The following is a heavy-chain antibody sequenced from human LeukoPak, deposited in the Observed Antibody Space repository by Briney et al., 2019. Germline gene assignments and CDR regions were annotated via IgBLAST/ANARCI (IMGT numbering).Heavy chain of an antibody. J-gene: IGHJ4*02. D-gene: IGHD3-3*01. CDR1: GFTFSGYA. V-gene: IGHV3-23*01. CDR2: ISGSGGST. CDR3: AKDYDFWSGPSSY. Sequence: GGSLRLSWAASGFTFSGYAMSWVRQAPGKGLEWVSAISGSGGSTYYADSVKGRFTISRDNSKNTLYLQMNSLRAEDTAVYYCAKDYDFWSGPSSYWGQGTLVTVSS.